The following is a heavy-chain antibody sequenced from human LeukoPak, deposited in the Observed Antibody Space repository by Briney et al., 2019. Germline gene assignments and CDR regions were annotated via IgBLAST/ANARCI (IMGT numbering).Heavy chain of an antibody. CDR3: LGASDF. J-gene: IGHJ3*01. CDR2: ISSSSSYI. CDR1: GFTFSSYA. V-gene: IGHV3-21*01. Sequence: GGSLRLSCAASGFTFSSYAMSWVRQVPGKGLEWVSSISSSSSYIHYADSVKGRFTISRDNAQNSLYLQMNSLRVEGTAVYYCLGASDFWGQGTMVTVSS.